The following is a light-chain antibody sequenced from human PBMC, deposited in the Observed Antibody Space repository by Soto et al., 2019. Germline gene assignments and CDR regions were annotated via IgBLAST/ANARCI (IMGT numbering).Light chain of an antibody. V-gene: IGLV2-14*01. CDR2: EVT. CDR1: SSDVGGHDY. Sequence: QSALTQPASVSGSPGQSITISCTGNSSDVGGHDYVSWFQQHPGKAPKLVIYEVTNRPSGVSNRFSGSKSGNTASLTISGLQPEDEADYYCSSDTSSSTLVFGGGTRSPS. J-gene: IGLJ2*01. CDR3: SSDTSSSTLV.